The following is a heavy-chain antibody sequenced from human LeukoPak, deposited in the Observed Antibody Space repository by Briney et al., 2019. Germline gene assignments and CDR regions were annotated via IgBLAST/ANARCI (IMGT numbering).Heavy chain of an antibody. CDR3: ARAALRGGRYLDL. Sequence: PGGSLRLSCAASGFSFSSYSMNWVRQAPGKGLEWVSSISGSSNYIYYADSLKGRFTISRDNAQNSLYLQMNSLRAEDTAVYFCARAALRGGRYLDLWGRGTLVIVSS. CDR1: GFSFSSYS. V-gene: IGHV3-21*01. CDR2: ISGSSNYI. J-gene: IGHJ2*01. D-gene: IGHD3-10*01.